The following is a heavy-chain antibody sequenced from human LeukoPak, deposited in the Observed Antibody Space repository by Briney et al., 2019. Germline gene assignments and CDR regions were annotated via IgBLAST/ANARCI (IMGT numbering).Heavy chain of an antibody. CDR2: ISGSGGST. V-gene: IGHV3-23*01. J-gene: IGHJ4*02. D-gene: IGHD2-15*01. CDR1: GFTFSSYA. Sequence: PGGSLRLSCAASGFTFSSYAMSWVRQAPGKGLEWVSAISGSGGSTYYADSVKGRFTISRDNSKNTLYLQMNSLRAEDTAVYYCAKANLGYCSGGSCYLVPPVDYWGQGTLVTVSS. CDR3: AKANLGYCSGGSCYLVPPVDY.